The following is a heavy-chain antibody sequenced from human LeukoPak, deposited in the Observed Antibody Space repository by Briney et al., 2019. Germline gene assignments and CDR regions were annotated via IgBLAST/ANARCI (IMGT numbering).Heavy chain of an antibody. V-gene: IGHV3-20*04. CDR2: IIWDGGSI. J-gene: IGHJ4*02. D-gene: IGHD3-3*01. CDR3: ARGIRFLEWLCGFDY. CDR1: GLTFDDYG. Sequence: GGSLRLSCAVSGLTFDDYGMRWVRQAPGKGLEWVSGIIWDGGSIGYADSVKVRFTISRDNAQISLYLQMTSLRVEDTALYYCARGIRFLEWLCGFDYWGQGILVTVSS.